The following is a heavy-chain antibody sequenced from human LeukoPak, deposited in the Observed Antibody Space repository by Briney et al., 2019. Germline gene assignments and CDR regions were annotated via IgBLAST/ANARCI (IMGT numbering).Heavy chain of an antibody. CDR1: GYTFTSYD. CDR3: VRGAGPTTSPNYYDSSGYYLWYFDY. J-gene: IGHJ4*02. V-gene: IGHV1-8*01. Sequence: ASVKVSCKASGYTFTSYDINWVRQATGQGLEWMGWMNPNSGNTGYAQKFQGRVTMTRNTSISTAYMELSSLRSEDTAVYYCVRGAGPTTSPNYYDSSGYYLWYFDYWGQGTLVTVSS. D-gene: IGHD3-22*01. CDR2: MNPNSGNT.